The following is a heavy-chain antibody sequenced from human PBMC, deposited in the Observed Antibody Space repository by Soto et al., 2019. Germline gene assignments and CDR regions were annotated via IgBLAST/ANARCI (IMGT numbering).Heavy chain of an antibody. V-gene: IGHV4-30-2*01. CDR1: GGSSSSGGYS. CDR2: IYHSGST. J-gene: IGHJ5*02. Sequence: SQTLSLTCAVSGGSSSSGGYSWSWIQQPPGKGLEWIGYIYHSGSTYYNPSLKSRVTISVDRSKNQFSLKLSSVTAADTAVYYCVGSIGAFWFDPWGQGTLVTVSS. D-gene: IGHD5-12*01. CDR3: VGSIGAFWFDP.